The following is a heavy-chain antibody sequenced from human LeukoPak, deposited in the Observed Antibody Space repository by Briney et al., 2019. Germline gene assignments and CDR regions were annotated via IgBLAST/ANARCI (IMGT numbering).Heavy chain of an antibody. V-gene: IGHV3-48*04. CDR1: GFTLSTYT. CDR2: ISSSSSTI. D-gene: IGHD7-27*01. J-gene: IGHJ4*02. Sequence: PGGSLRLSCAASGFTLSTYTMNWVRQAPGKGLQWFSYISSSSSTIYYADSVKGRFTISRDNAKNTLYLQVKSLRAEDTAVYYCARGPSGWGSLDSWGQGTLVTVSS. CDR3: ARGPSGWGSLDS.